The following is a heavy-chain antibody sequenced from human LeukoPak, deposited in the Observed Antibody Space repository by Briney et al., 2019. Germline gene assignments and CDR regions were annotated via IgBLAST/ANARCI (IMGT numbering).Heavy chain of an antibody. CDR3: ASSVAGTSIDY. CDR1: GFTFSSYA. J-gene: IGHJ4*02. D-gene: IGHD6-19*01. CDR2: ISYDGSNK. V-gene: IGHV3-30-3*01. Sequence: GGSLRLSCAASGFTFSSYAMHWVRQAPGKGLEWVAVISYDGSNKYYADSVKGRFTISRDNSKNTLYLQMNSLRAEDTAVYYCASSVAGTSIDYWGQGTLVTVSS.